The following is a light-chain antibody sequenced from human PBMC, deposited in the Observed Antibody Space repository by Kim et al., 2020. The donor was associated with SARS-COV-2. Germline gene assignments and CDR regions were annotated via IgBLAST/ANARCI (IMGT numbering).Light chain of an antibody. CDR2: YDS. CDR1: NIGSKS. Sequence: APGKTARINCGGNNIGSKSVHWYQQKPGQAPVLVIYYDSDRPSGIPERFSGSNSGNTATLTISRVEAGDEADYYCQVWDSSSDHRVFGGGTKVTVL. V-gene: IGLV3-21*04. CDR3: QVWDSSSDHRV. J-gene: IGLJ3*02.